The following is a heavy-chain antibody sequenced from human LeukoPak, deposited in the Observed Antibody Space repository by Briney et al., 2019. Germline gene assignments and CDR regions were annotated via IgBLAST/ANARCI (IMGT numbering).Heavy chain of an antibody. V-gene: IGHV4-4*07. J-gene: IGHJ5*02. Sequence: SETLSLTCTVSGGPITTCYLSWIRQSAGMGLEWIGRISGSGVITYNPSLKSRVILSLDTSNNHFSLKLISVTAADTAVYYCARDSGTTGEVKFDPWGQGMLVTVSS. CDR1: GGPITTCY. CDR3: ARDSGTTGEVKFDP. D-gene: IGHD3-10*01. CDR2: ISGSGVI.